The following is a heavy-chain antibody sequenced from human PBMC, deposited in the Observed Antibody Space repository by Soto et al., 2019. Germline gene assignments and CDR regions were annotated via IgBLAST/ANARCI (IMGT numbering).Heavy chain of an antibody. J-gene: IGHJ6*02. CDR3: ARAPYCIGSSCNAFYYYGVDV. CDR2: IYRSGST. Sequence: SQTLSLTCAVSGDSISTSNWWSWVRQSPGKGLEWIGEIYRSGSTNYNPSLKSRVTIWMDKSKNQFSLILSSVTAADTAMYYCARAPYCIGSSCNAFYYYGVDVWGQGTTVTVSS. V-gene: IGHV4-4*02. CDR1: GDSISTSNW. D-gene: IGHD2-2*01.